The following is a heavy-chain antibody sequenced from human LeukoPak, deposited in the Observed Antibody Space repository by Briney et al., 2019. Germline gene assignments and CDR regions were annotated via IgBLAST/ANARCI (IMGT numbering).Heavy chain of an antibody. V-gene: IGHV3-11*01. J-gene: IGHJ4*02. CDR1: GFSFSDNY. CDR3: AREGDTLTAFSNFDY. D-gene: IGHD3-9*01. CDR2: ISNTGNTI. Sequence: GGSLRLSCAASGFSFSDNYMSWIRQAPGKGLEWISYISNTGNTIYYADSVKGRFTISRNNAKNSLYLQMHTLRADDTAVYYCAREGDTLTAFSNFDYWGQGTLVTVSS.